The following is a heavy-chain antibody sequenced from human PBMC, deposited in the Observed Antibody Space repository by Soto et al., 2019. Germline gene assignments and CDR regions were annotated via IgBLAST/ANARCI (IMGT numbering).Heavy chain of an antibody. CDR1: GFTFSRSG. V-gene: IGHV3-30*18. CDR2: ISNDGSEQ. D-gene: IGHD3-10*01. CDR3: AKDRGSYGNLHWYLDL. J-gene: IGHJ2*01. Sequence: QGQLVESGGGVVQPRRSLRLSCAVSGFTFSRSGMHWVRQGPGKGLEWVAVISNDGSEQYYAESVKGRFTISRDNSKNTLYLQMNILSAEDTAVYYCAKDRGSYGNLHWYLDLWGRGTLVSVSS.